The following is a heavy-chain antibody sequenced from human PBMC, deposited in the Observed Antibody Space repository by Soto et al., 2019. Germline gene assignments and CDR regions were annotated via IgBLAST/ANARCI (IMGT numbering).Heavy chain of an antibody. D-gene: IGHD3-3*02. J-gene: IGHJ6*02. CDR3: VKDEGIEAMDV. CDR2: ITSSGSYV. Sequence: EVQLVESGGGLVKPGGSLRLSCVTSGFTFSRNTMNWVRQAPGKGLEWVASITSSGSYVYYADSVKGRFGASRDNAKNSLSLQMDSLRPDDTAIYFCVKDEGIEAMDVWGQGTTVTVSS. CDR1: GFTFSRNT. V-gene: IGHV3-21*01.